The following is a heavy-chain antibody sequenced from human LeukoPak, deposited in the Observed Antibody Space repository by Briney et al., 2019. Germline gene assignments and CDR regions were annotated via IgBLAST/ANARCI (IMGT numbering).Heavy chain of an antibody. CDR1: GGSISSYY. J-gene: IGHJ6*03. V-gene: IGHV4-59*12. CDR3: AREVAAGTYYYYYYMDV. CDR2: IYYSGST. D-gene: IGHD6-13*01. Sequence: SETLSLTCTVSGGSISSYYWSWIRQPPGKGLEWIGYIYYSGSTNYNPSLKSRVTISVDTSKNQFSLKLSSVTAADTAVYYCAREVAAGTYYYYYYMDVWGKGTTVTVSS.